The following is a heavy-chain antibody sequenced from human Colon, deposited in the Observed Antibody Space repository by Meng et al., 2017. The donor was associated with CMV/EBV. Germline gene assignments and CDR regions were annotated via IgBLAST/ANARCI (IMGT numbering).Heavy chain of an antibody. CDR2: IYHSGET. CDR1: GVSISGSSSY. CDR3: ARDTGFYRIGMDV. V-gene: IGHV4-39*07. Sequence: SETLSLTCTVSGVSISGSSSYWGWVRQPPGKGLEWIGSIYHSGETYYSPSLKSRVTISVDTSNNQFSLKVSSVMAADTAIYYCARDTGFYRIGMDVWGQGTTVTVSS. J-gene: IGHJ6*02. D-gene: IGHD4-11*01.